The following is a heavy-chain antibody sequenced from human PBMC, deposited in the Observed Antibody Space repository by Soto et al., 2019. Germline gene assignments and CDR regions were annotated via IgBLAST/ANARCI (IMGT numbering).Heavy chain of an antibody. CDR1: GFTFSTFS. CDR2: ISGGGRPI. J-gene: IGHJ4*02. Sequence: EVQLVESGGGSVQPGGSLRLSCAASGFTFSTFSMNWVRQAPGRGLEWISYISGGGRPISYADSVKGRFTISRDNAKNALYLEMDSVTDEDTAVYYCARDLGGACDRWGQGTLVTVSS. CDR3: ARDLGGACDR. V-gene: IGHV3-48*02. D-gene: IGHD2-21*01.